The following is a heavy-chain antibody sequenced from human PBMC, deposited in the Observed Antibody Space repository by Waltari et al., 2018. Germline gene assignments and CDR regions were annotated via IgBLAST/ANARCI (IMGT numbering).Heavy chain of an antibody. CDR2: IYYSGST. V-gene: IGHV4-59*01. Sequence: QVQLQESGPGLVKPSETLSLTCTVSGGSISSSYWSWIRQPPGKGLEWIGYIYYSGSTNYNPSLKSRVTISVDTSKNQFSLKLSSVTAADTAVYYCARAKIAAAGPDFDYWGQGTLVTVSS. J-gene: IGHJ4*02. CDR1: GGSISSSY. D-gene: IGHD6-13*01. CDR3: ARAKIAAAGPDFDY.